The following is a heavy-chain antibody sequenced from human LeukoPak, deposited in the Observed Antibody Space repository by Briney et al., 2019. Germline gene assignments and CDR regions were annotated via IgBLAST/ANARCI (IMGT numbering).Heavy chain of an antibody. J-gene: IGHJ4*02. Sequence: GASVKVSCKASGYTFTGYYMHWVRQAPGQGFEWVGWINPNSGGTNYAQKFQGRVTMTRDTSISTAYMELSRLRSDDTAVYYCATYCSSTSCPPNYWGQGTLVTVSS. D-gene: IGHD2-2*01. CDR1: GYTFTGYY. CDR2: INPNSGGT. CDR3: ATYCSSTSCPPNY. V-gene: IGHV1-2*02.